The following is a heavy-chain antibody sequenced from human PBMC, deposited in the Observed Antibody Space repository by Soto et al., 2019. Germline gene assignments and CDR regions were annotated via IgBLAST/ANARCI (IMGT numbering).Heavy chain of an antibody. Sequence: GGSISTFYWSWIRQTPGKGLEWVGYIYYSGITDYNPSLKSRVTLSVDTSKNQFSLDLRSVTAADTAVYYCARGARGSYYYYYGMEVWGQGTTVTVSS. CDR1: GGSISTFY. D-gene: IGHD6-6*01. CDR2: IYYSGIT. V-gene: IGHV4-59*01. CDR3: ARGARGSYYYYYGMEV. J-gene: IGHJ6*02.